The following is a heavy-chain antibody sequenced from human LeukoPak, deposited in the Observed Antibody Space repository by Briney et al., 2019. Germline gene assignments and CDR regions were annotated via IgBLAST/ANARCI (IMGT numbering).Heavy chain of an antibody. V-gene: IGHV3-23*01. CDR2: ISGSGGGT. CDR1: GFTFSSYA. J-gene: IGHJ4*02. D-gene: IGHD3-10*01. Sequence: GGSLRLSCAASGFTFSSYAMSWVRQAPGKGLEWVSAISGSGGGTYYADSVKGRFTISRDNSKNTLYLQMNSLRAEDTAVYYCAKSVTMVRGVIGYWGQGTLVTVSS. CDR3: AKSVTMVRGVIGY.